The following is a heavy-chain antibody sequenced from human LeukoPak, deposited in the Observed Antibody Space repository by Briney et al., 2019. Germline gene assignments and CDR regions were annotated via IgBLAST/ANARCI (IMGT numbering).Heavy chain of an antibody. CDR3: ARDFNWAFDY. D-gene: IGHD3-16*01. V-gene: IGHV3-66*01. J-gene: IGHJ4*02. CDR1: GFTVSVNY. CDR2: LYTGNRT. Sequence: GGSLRLSCAASGFTVSVNYMGWVRQAPGKGLEWVSVLYTGNRTYYGDSVKGRFTISRDNSKDTVDLQMNSLRADDTAVYYCARDFNWAFDYWGQGTLVTVSS.